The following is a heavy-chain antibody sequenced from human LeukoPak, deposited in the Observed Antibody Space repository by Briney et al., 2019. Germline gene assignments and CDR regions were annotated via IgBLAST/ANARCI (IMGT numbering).Heavy chain of an antibody. J-gene: IGHJ4*02. V-gene: IGHV4-39*07. CDR2: IYYSGST. CDR1: GGPISSSSYY. Sequence: PSETLSLTCTVSGGPISSSSYYWGWIRQPPGKGLEWIGSIYYSGSTYYNPSLKSRVTISVDTSKNQFSLKLSSVTAADTAVYYCARDLTRYSSRGVDYWGQGTLVTVSS. D-gene: IGHD6-13*01. CDR3: ARDLTRYSSRGVDY.